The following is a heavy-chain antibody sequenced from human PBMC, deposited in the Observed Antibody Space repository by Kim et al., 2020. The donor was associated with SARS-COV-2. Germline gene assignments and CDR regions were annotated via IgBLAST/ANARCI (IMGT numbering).Heavy chain of an antibody. CDR2: MNPDSGST. V-gene: IGHV1-8*01. CDR3: TRGRGYSDSDYDY. J-gene: IGHJ4*02. D-gene: IGHD5-12*01. CDR1: GYIFTSSD. Sequence: ASVKVSCKASGYIFTSSDIDWVRQAPGQGLEWMAWMNPDSGSTGVAQKFQGRVTVTKNTSTGTAYMELRTLRSEDTASYYCTRGRGYSDSDYDYWGQGTLVTVSS.